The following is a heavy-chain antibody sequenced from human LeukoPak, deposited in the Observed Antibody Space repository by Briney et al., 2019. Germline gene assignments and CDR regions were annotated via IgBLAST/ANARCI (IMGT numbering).Heavy chain of an antibody. CDR2: IYPGDSDT. Sequence: GESLKISCKGSGYSFTSYWIGWVRQMPGKGLEGMGIIYPGDSDTRYSPSFQGQVTISADKSISTAYLQWSSLKASDTAMYYCARREYCSGGSCYTCFDPWGQGTLVTVSS. V-gene: IGHV5-51*01. D-gene: IGHD2-15*01. CDR1: GYSFTSYW. CDR3: ARREYCSGGSCYTCFDP. J-gene: IGHJ5*02.